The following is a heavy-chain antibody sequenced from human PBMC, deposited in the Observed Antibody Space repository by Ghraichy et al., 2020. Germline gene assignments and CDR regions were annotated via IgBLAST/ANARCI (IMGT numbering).Heavy chain of an antibody. J-gene: IGHJ6*02. D-gene: IGHD6-13*01. Sequence: ASVKVSCKASGYTFTSYGISWVRQAPGQGLEWMGWISAYNGNTNYAQKLQGRVTMTTDTSTSTAYMELRSLRSDDTAVYYCARTSYRSPIYYGMDVWGQGTTVTVSS. V-gene: IGHV1-18*01. CDR1: GYTFTSYG. CDR3: ARTSYRSPIYYGMDV. CDR2: ISAYNGNT.